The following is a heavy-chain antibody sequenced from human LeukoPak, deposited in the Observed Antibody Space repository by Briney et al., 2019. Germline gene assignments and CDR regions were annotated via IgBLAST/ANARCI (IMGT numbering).Heavy chain of an antibody. V-gene: IGHV3-7*01. CDR1: GFTFSNYW. CDR3: ATIEAVRFHY. CDR2: IKEDGSEK. Sequence: GGSLRLSCAASGFTFSNYWMSWVRQAPGKGLEWVANIKEDGSEKNYVDSVKGRFTISRDNAKNSLYLQMNSLRVEDTAVYYCATIEAVRFHYWGQGTLVTVSS. J-gene: IGHJ4*02. D-gene: IGHD6-19*01.